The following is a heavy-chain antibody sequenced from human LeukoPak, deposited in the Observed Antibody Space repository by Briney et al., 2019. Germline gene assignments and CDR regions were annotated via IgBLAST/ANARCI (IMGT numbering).Heavy chain of an antibody. J-gene: IGHJ4*02. V-gene: IGHV1-2*02. D-gene: IGHD3-9*01. CDR1: GYTFTGYY. Sequence: ASVKASCKASGYTFTGYYMHWVRQAPGQGLEWMGWINPNSGGTNYAQKLQGRVTMTRDTSISTAYMELSRLRSDDTAVYYCAREAILTGKLDYWGQGTLVTVSS. CDR3: AREAILTGKLDY. CDR2: INPNSGGT.